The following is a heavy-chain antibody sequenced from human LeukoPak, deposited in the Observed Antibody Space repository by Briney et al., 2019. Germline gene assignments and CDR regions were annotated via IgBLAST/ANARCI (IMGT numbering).Heavy chain of an antibody. D-gene: IGHD4-17*01. CDR1: GYTFTSYG. Sequence: ASVKVSCKASGYTFTSYGISWVRQAPGQGLEWMGWISAYNGNTNYAQKLQGRVAMTTDTSTSTAYMDLRSLRSDDTAVYYCARDRDYGDRHGEHVDYWGQGTLVTVSS. CDR3: ARDRDYGDRHGEHVDY. V-gene: IGHV1-18*01. CDR2: ISAYNGNT. J-gene: IGHJ4*02.